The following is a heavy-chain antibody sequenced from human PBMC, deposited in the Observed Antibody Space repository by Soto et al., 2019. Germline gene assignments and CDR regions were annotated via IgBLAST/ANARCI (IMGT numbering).Heavy chain of an antibody. Sequence: QVQLVQSGAEVKKPGSSVKVSCKASGGTFSSYTISWVRQAPGQGLEWMGRIIPILGIANYAQKFQGRVTITADKSTSTAYMELSSLRSEDTAVYYCARALSRYSYGVDYWGQGTLVTGSS. J-gene: IGHJ4*02. CDR3: ARALSRYSYGVDY. CDR2: IIPILGIA. CDR1: GGTFSSYT. D-gene: IGHD5-18*01. V-gene: IGHV1-69*02.